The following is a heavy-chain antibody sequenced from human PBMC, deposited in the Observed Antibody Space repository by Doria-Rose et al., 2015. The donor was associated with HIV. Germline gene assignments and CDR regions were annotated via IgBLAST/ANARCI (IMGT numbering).Heavy chain of an antibody. CDR3: AKFYNANWRYYGLDV. Sequence: VQLVESGGDLVQPGGSLRLSCTASGFTFTNYAMSWVRQAPGKGLEWVSSISGSGGSTYYADSLKGRFIISKDNSKNTLYLQMNSLRAEDTAKYYCAKFYNANWRYYGLDVWGQGTTVTVSS. V-gene: IGHV3-23*04. CDR1: GFTFTNYA. D-gene: IGHD7-27*01. CDR2: ISGSGGST. J-gene: IGHJ6*02.